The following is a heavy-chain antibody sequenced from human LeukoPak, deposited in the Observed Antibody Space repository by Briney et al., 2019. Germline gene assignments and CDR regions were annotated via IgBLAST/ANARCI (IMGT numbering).Heavy chain of an antibody. CDR1: GFTFSNAW. Sequence: PGGSLRLSCAASGFTFSNAWMSWVRQAPGKGLEWVGRIISKAGGETADYAAPVKGRFTISRDDSRNTVYLQMGSPKIEDTAVYYCCTHHTSSSCIYWGQGTLVTVSS. CDR3: CTHHTSSSCIY. D-gene: IGHD6-13*01. V-gene: IGHV3-15*01. CDR2: IISKAGGETA. J-gene: IGHJ4*02.